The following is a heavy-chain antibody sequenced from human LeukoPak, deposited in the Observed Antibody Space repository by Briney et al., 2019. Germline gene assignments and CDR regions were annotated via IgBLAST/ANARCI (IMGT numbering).Heavy chain of an antibody. CDR3: ARDLDYGDRFDI. D-gene: IGHD4-17*01. CDR2: ISSSGRSI. V-gene: IGHV3-48*03. CDR1: GFTFSSYE. J-gene: IGHJ3*02. Sequence: PGGSLRLSCAASGFTFSSYEMNWVRQAPGKGLEWVSYISSSGRSINYADSVRGRFTISRDNAKNSLYLQMNSLRAEDTAVYYCARDLDYGDRFDIWGQGTMVTVSS.